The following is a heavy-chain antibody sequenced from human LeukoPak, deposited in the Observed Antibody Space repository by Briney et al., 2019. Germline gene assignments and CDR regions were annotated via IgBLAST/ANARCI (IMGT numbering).Heavy chain of an antibody. D-gene: IGHD3-10*01. CDR1: GFTFSSYA. CDR2: IWYDGSHK. J-gene: IGHJ4*02. Sequence: GGSLRLSCAASGFTFSSYAMHWVRQAPGKGLEWVADIWYDGSHKYYADSVKGRFTISRDNSKNTLHLQMNSLRAEDTAVYYCARDLLLWFGELSGDSDYWGQGTLVTVSS. V-gene: IGHV3-33*08. CDR3: ARDLLLWFGELSGDSDY.